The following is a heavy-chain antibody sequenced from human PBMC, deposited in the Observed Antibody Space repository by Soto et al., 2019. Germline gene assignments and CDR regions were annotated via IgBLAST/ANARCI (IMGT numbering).Heavy chain of an antibody. CDR1: GGSFSGYY. Sequence: LSLTCAVYGGSFSGYYWSWIRQPPGKGLEWIGEINHSGSTNYNPSLKSRVTISVDTSKNQFSLKLSSVTAADTAVYYCARAGQLSYFDYWGQGTLVTVSS. CDR3: ARAGQLSYFDY. V-gene: IGHV4-34*01. CDR2: INHSGST. J-gene: IGHJ4*02. D-gene: IGHD6-6*01.